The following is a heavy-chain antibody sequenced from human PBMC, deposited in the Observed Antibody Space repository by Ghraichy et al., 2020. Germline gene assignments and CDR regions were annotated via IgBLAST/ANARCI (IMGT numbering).Heavy chain of an antibody. J-gene: IGHJ6*02. CDR2: ISAYNGNT. D-gene: IGHD1-1*01. CDR1: GYTFTSYG. Sequence: ASVKVSCKASGYTFTSYGISWVRQAPGQGLEWMGWISAYNGNTNYAQKLQGRVTMTTDTSTSTAYMELRSLRSDDTAVYYCAKDNFVKGTMDVWGQGTTVTVSS. V-gene: IGHV1-18*01. CDR3: AKDNFVKGTMDV.